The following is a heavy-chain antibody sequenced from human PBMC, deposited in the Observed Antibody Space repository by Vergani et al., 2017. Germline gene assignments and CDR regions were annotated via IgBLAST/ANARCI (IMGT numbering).Heavy chain of an antibody. D-gene: IGHD2-2*02. CDR3: ARDYGSGRPRSRRLLYDIGWFDP. V-gene: IGHV3-7*01. J-gene: IGHJ5*02. CDR1: GFTFIAYW. CDR2: IKQDGSEK. Sequence: EVLLVESGGGLVQPGGSLRLSCAASGFTFIAYWMNWVRQAPGKGLEWVANIKQDGSEKYYVDSVKGRFTISRDNANNLVYLEMSSVRAGDTAVYYCARDYGSGRPRSRRLLYDIGWFDPWGQGTLVTVSS.